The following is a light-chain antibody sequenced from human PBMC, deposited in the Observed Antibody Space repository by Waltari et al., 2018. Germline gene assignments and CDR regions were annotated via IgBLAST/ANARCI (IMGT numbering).Light chain of an antibody. Sequence: QSLMTQPPSVSGAPGQRVTISCTGSSSNLGAGYDVHWYQQLPETAPKLLIFNNNNLPPGVPDRFSGSKSDTSASLAITGLQAEDEADYYCQSFDSALSGWVFGGGTKLTVL. CDR1: SSNLGAGYD. J-gene: IGLJ3*02. CDR3: QSFDSALSGWV. V-gene: IGLV1-40*01. CDR2: NNN.